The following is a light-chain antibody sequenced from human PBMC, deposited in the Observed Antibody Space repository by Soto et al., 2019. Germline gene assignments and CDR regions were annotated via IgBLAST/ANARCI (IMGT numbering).Light chain of an antibody. J-gene: IGKJ1*01. V-gene: IGKV2-28*01. CDR3: MQALQTPT. CDR1: QSLLHSNGYNY. Sequence: DIVMTQSPLSLPVTPGEPASISCRSSQSLLHSNGYNYLDWYLQKPGQSPQLLIYLGSNRASGVPDRFSGSGSGTDSTLKISRVEAEEVGGYYGMQALQTPTFGQGTKVEIK. CDR2: LGS.